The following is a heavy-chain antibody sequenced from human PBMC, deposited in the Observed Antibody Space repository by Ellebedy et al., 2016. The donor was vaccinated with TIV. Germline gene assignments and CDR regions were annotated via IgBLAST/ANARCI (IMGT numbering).Heavy chain of an antibody. CDR1: GGSISSYY. D-gene: IGHD6-25*01. V-gene: IGHV4-59*01. CDR3: ARSAAAEGDV. Sequence: SETLSLXXTVSGGSISSYYWSWIRQPPGKGLEWIGYIYYSGSTNYNPSLKSRVTISVDTSKNQFSLKLSSVTAADTAVYYCARSAAAEGDVWGQGTTVTVSS. J-gene: IGHJ6*02. CDR2: IYYSGST.